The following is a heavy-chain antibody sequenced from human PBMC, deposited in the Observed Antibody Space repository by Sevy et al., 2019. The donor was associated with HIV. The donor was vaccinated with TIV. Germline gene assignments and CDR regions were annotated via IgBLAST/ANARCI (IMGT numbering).Heavy chain of an antibody. CDR2: INHSGST. Sequence: SETLSLTCAVYGGSFSGYYWSWIRQPPGKGLEWIGEINHSGSTNYNPSLKSRVTISVDTSKNQFSLKLSFVTAADTAVYYCARGYDYVWGSYRYYYYYGMDVWGQGTTVTVSS. J-gene: IGHJ6*02. CDR1: GGSFSGYY. V-gene: IGHV4-34*01. D-gene: IGHD3-16*02. CDR3: ARGYDYVWGSYRYYYYYGMDV.